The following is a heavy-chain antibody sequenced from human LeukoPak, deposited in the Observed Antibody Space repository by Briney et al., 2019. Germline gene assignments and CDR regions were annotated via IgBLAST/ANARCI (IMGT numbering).Heavy chain of an antibody. CDR2: ISSSGSTI. CDR1: GFTFSSYE. J-gene: IGHJ6*03. V-gene: IGHV3-48*03. D-gene: IGHD2-15*01. Sequence: GGSLRLSCAASGFTFSSYEMNWVRQAPGKGLEWVSYISSSGSTIYYADSVKGRFTISRDNAKNSLYLQMNSLRAEDTAVYYCAKASLYCSGGSCYSNYYYYMDVWGKGTTVTISS. CDR3: AKASLYCSGGSCYSNYYYYMDV.